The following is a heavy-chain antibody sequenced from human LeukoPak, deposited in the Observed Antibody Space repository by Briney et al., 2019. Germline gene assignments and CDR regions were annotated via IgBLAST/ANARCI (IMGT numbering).Heavy chain of an antibody. D-gene: IGHD2-2*01. J-gene: IGHJ4*02. CDR3: AKSDCSSTSCLADS. Sequence: PGGSLLLSCAASGFTFSSFAMSWVRQAPGKGLEWVSGISGSGSSTYYADSVKGRFTVSRDNSKNTQYLQMTSLRGEDTAVYYCAKSDCSSTSCLADSWGQGTLVIVSS. CDR1: GFTFSSFA. V-gene: IGHV3-23*01. CDR2: ISGSGSST.